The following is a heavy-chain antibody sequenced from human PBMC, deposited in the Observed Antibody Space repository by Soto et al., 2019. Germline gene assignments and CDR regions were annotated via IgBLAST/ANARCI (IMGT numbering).Heavy chain of an antibody. CDR2: IYYSGST. D-gene: IGHD2-15*01. J-gene: IGHJ5*02. V-gene: IGHV4-61*01. Sequence: QVQLQESGPGLVKPSETLSLTCTVSGGSVSSGSYYWSWIRQPPGKGLEWIGYIYYSGSTNYNPSLKSRVTISVDTSKNQFSLKLSSVTAADTAVYYCARWRSGGSSIDPWGQGTLVTVSS. CDR1: GGSVSSGSYY. CDR3: ARWRSGGSSIDP.